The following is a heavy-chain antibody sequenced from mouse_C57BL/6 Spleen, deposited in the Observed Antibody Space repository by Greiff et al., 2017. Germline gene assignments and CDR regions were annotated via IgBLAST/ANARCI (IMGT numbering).Heavy chain of an antibody. V-gene: IGHV1-15*01. D-gene: IGHD1-1*01. Sequence: VQLQQSGAELVRPGASVTLSCKASGYTFTDYEMHWVKQTPVHGLEWIGAIDPETGGTAYNQTFKGKAILTADKSSSTAYMELRSLTSEDSAVYYCSYCTGSSLDYWGQGTTLTVSS. CDR2: IDPETGGT. J-gene: IGHJ2*01. CDR1: GYTFTDYE. CDR3: SYCTGSSLDY.